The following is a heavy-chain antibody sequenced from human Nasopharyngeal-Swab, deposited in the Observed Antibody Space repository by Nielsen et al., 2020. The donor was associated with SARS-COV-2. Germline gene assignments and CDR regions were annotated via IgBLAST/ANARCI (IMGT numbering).Heavy chain of an antibody. CDR3: ARDEDGTANSGFDY. J-gene: IGHJ4*02. CDR1: GFTFSTFC. Sequence: GGSLSLSCAASGFTFSTFCMHWVRQAPGKGLEWVAVIWYDGSNKYYADSVKGRFTISRDNSKNTLYLQMNSLRAEDTAIYYCARDEDGTANSGFDYWGQGTLVTVSS. D-gene: IGHD1-1*01. V-gene: IGHV3-33*01. CDR2: IWYDGSNK.